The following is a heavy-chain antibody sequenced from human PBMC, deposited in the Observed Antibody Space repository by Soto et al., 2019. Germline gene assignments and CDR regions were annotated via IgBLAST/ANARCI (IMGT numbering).Heavy chain of an antibody. CDR1: GGSVSSGHYY. J-gene: IGHJ5*02. V-gene: IGHV4-61*01. CDR3: ARGLDHDGGGYYYLINWFDP. Sequence: SETLSLTCTVSGGSVSSGHYYWRWIRQPPGKGLEWIGYMFYSGSTTYNPSLKSRVIVSLDTSKNQFSLKLSSVTAADTAVYYCARGLDHDGGGYYYLINWFDPWGQGTLVPVSS. D-gene: IGHD3-22*01. CDR2: MFYSGST.